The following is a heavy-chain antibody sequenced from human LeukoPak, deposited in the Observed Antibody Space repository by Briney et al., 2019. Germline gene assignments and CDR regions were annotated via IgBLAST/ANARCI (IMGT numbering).Heavy chain of an antibody. D-gene: IGHD3-22*01. Sequence: ASVKVSCKASDYTFTSYGISWVRQAPGQGLEWMGWISGYNGNTHYAQNLQGRVTMTTDTSASTAYMELRSLRSDDTALYYCARVLNYYDSSGYYCYYFDYWGQGTLVTVSS. V-gene: IGHV1-18*01. CDR3: ARVLNYYDSSGYYCYYFDY. CDR2: ISGYNGNT. CDR1: DYTFTSYG. J-gene: IGHJ4*02.